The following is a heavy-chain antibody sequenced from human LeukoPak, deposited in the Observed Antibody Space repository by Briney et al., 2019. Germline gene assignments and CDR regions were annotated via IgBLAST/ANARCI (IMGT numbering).Heavy chain of an antibody. CDR2: IYTSGST. D-gene: IGHD5-18*01. CDR1: GGSISSYY. Sequence: PSETLSLTCTVSGGSISSYYWSWIRQPAGKGLEWIGRIYTSGSTNYNPSLKSRVTMSVDTSKNQFSLKLSSVTAADTAVYYCAVEIGESGYSYGEFDYWGQGTLVTVSS. J-gene: IGHJ4*02. CDR3: AVEIGESGYSYGEFDY. V-gene: IGHV4-4*07.